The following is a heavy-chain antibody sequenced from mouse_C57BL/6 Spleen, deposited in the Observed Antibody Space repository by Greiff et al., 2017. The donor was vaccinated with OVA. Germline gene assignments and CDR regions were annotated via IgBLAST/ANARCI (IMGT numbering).Heavy chain of an antibody. CDR2: IDPSDSYT. Sequence: QVQLQQPGAELVKPGASVKLSCKASGYTFTSYWMQWVKQRPGQGLEWIGEIDPSDSYTNYNQKFKGKATLTVDTSSSTAYMQLSSLTSEDSAVYYCARWNGNGWYFDVWGTGTTVTVSS. CDR1: GYTFTSYW. CDR3: ARWNGNGWYFDV. D-gene: IGHD2-1*01. J-gene: IGHJ1*03. V-gene: IGHV1-50*01.